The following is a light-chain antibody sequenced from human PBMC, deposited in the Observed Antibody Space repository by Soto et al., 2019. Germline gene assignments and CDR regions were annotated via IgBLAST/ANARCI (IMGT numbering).Light chain of an antibody. CDR3: QQRSNWPPPT. J-gene: IGKJ1*01. V-gene: IGKV3-11*01. Sequence: ESVLTQARATVSLSPGGRATRSCRASQSVSSYLAWYQQKPGQAPRLLIYDASNRATGIPARFSGSGSGTDFTLTISSLAPEDFAVYYCQQRSNWPPPTFGQGTKVDI. CDR1: QSVSSY. CDR2: DAS.